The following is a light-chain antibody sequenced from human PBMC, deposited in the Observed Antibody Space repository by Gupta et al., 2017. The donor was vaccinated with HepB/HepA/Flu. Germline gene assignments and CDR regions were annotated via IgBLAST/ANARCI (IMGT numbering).Light chain of an antibody. J-gene: IGLJ3*02. CDR1: SLRSYY. Sequence: SSELTQDPAVSVALGQTVRITCQGDSLRSYYASWYQQKPGQAPVLVIYGENKRPSGIPDRFSVSTSGNTASLTITGAQAEDEADYYCCSRDSTLGWVFGGGTKVTVL. V-gene: IGLV3-19*01. CDR2: GEN. CDR3: CSRDSTLGWV.